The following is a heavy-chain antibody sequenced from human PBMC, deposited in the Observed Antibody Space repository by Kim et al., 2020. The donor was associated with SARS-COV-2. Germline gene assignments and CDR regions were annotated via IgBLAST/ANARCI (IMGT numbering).Heavy chain of an antibody. D-gene: IGHD3-9*01. CDR3: APGSMAFDLGNNY. CDR2: ISNTASYT. V-gene: IGHV3-11*03. Sequence: GGSLRLSCVASGFTFSDHYMSWIRQAPGKGLVSVSFISNTASYTMNADSVKGRFITSRDNGRNSLYLQLNSLRAEDTAVYYCAPGSMAFDLGNNYWGHGT. J-gene: IGHJ4*01. CDR1: GFTFSDHY.